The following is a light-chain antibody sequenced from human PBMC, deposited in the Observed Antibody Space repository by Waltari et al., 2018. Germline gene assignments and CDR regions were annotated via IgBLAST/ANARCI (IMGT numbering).Light chain of an antibody. CDR1: SANIGAYYD. CDR2: GNS. Sequence: QSALTQPPSFSGALGPRVTLPSTGRSANIGAYYDVHWTQQVPGTAPKLLIPGNSIRPSGVPDRFSASKSGTAASLAITGLQAEDEADYYCQSYDNSLGGSKVFGGGTRLSVL. J-gene: IGLJ2*01. V-gene: IGLV1-40*01. CDR3: QSYDNSLGGSKV.